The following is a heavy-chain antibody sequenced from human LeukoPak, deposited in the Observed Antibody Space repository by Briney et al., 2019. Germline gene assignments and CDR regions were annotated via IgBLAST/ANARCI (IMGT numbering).Heavy chain of an antibody. CDR2: IRYDGSNK. J-gene: IGHJ5*02. D-gene: IGHD2-2*01. Sequence: GGSLRLSCAASGFTFSSYGMHWVRQAPGKGLEWVAFIRYDGSNKYYADSVKGRFTVSRDNSKNTLYLQMNSLRAEDTAVYYCAKDLCSSTSCYGGDWFDPWGQGTLVTVSS. CDR1: GFTFSSYG. V-gene: IGHV3-30*02. CDR3: AKDLCSSTSCYGGDWFDP.